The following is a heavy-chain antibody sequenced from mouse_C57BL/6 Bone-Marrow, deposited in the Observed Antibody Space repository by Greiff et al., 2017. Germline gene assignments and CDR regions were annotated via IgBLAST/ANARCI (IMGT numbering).Heavy chain of an antibody. CDR1: GYTFTDYY. D-gene: IGHD3-3*01. CDR2: INPNNGGT. Sequence: EVQLQQSGPELVKPGASVKISCKASGYTFTDYYMNWVKQSHGKSLEWIGDINPNNGGTSNNQKFKGKATLTVDKSSSTAYMELRSLTSEDSAVYYGARAGPPEDAMDYWGQGTSVTVSS. J-gene: IGHJ4*01. CDR3: ARAGPPEDAMDY. V-gene: IGHV1-26*01.